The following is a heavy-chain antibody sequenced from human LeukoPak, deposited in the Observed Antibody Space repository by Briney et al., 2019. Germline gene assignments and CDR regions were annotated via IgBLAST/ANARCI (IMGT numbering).Heavy chain of an antibody. CDR3: ARGGHGITMVRGDFDY. CDR2: ISAYNGNT. CDR1: GYTFTSYG. D-gene: IGHD3-10*01. J-gene: IGHJ4*02. Sequence: GASVKVSCKASGYTFTSYGISWVRQAPGQGLEWMGWISAYNGNTIYAQKLQGRVTMTTDTSTSTAYMELRSLRSDDTAVYYCARGGHGITMVRGDFDYWGQGTLVTVSS. V-gene: IGHV1-18*04.